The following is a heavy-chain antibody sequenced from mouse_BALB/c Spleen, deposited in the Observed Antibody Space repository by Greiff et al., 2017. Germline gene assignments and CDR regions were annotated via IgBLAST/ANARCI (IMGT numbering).Heavy chain of an antibody. D-gene: IGHD4-1*01. Sequence: EVQLQESGGGLVQPGGSRKLSCAASGFTFSSFGMPWVRQAPEKGLEWVAYISSGSSTIYYADTVKGRFTISRDNPKTTLFLQMTSLRSEDTAMYYCARELGYYAMDYWGQGTSVTVSS. J-gene: IGHJ4*01. CDR2: ISSGSSTI. CDR1: GFTFSSFG. CDR3: ARELGYYAMDY. V-gene: IGHV5-17*02.